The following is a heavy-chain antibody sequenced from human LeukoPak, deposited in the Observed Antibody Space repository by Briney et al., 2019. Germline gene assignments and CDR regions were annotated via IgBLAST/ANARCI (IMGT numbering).Heavy chain of an antibody. CDR1: RFTFSNYV. CDR3: ARDTGRRTFDY. Sequence: GGSLRLSCAASRFTFSNYVMHWVRQAPGKGLEWVANIKQDGSEKYYVDSVKGRFTISRDNAKNSLYLQMNSLRAEDTAVFYCARDTGRRTFDYWGQGTLVTVSS. D-gene: IGHD1-26*01. CDR2: IKQDGSEK. J-gene: IGHJ4*02. V-gene: IGHV3-7*01.